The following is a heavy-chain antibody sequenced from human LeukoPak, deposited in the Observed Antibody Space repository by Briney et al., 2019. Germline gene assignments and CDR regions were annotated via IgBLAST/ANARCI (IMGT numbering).Heavy chain of an antibody. J-gene: IGHJ4*02. V-gene: IGHV3-7*01. CDR1: GFAFSDYW. CDR3: ASELYWWSDLEY. CDR2: IKPDGNEK. D-gene: IGHD2-8*02. Sequence: GGSLRLSCAASGFAFSDYWMTWVRQAPGKGLEWVANIKPDGNEKYYVDSMKGRFTISRDNAKRSLYLQMNSLRVEDTAVYYCASELYWWSDLEYWGQGTVVTVSS.